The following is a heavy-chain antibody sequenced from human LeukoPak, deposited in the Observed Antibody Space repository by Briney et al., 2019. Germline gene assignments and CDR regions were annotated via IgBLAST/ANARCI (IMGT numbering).Heavy chain of an antibody. Sequence: GGSLRLSCAASGFAFSVYEMYWVRQAPGKGLEWVSYISSSGGTRYCADSVKGRFTISRDNAKNSLYLQMNSLRAEDTAVYYCATLTVASSFDYWGQGTLVTVSS. CDR2: ISSSGGTR. CDR3: ATLTVASSFDY. CDR1: GFAFSVYE. D-gene: IGHD6-19*01. V-gene: IGHV3-48*03. J-gene: IGHJ4*02.